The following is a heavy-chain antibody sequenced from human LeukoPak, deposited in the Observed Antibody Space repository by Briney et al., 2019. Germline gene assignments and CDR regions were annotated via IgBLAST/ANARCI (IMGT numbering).Heavy chain of an antibody. D-gene: IGHD3-16*02. CDR1: GGSFSGYY. CDR3: ARGLYYDYVWGSYRSARNNNWFDP. J-gene: IGHJ5*02. V-gene: IGHV4-34*01. CDR2: INHSGST. Sequence: SETLSLTCAVYGGSFSGYYWSWIRQPPGKGLEWIGEINHSGSTNYNPSLKSRVTISVDTSKNQFSLKLSSVTAADTAVYYCARGLYYDYVWGSYRSARNNNWFDPWGQGTLVTVSS.